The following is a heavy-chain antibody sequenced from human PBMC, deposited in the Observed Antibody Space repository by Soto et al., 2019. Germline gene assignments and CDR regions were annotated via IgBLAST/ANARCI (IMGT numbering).Heavy chain of an antibody. CDR3: ARGSSELGY. D-gene: IGHD3-10*01. J-gene: IGHJ4*02. CDR2: ISTSGSGT. CDR1: GFTFSSHS. Sequence: EVQLLESGGGLVQPGGSLRLSCVVSGFTFSSHSMSWVRQAPGKGLEWVSSISTSGSGTYHADSVKGRFAISRDNSKNTLFLQMNSLRADVTAEYYGARGSSELGYWGQGTLVTVSS. V-gene: IGHV3-23*01.